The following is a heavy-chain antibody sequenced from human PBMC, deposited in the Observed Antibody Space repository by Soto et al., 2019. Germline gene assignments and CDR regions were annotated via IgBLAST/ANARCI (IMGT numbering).Heavy chain of an antibody. J-gene: IGHJ3*02. CDR1: GGSISSGGYS. CDR2: IYHSGST. Sequence: QLQLQESGSGLVKPSQTLSLTCAVSGGSISSGGYSWSWIRQPPGKGLEWIGYIYHSGSTYYNPSLKSRVTRSVDRSKNQFSLKLSSVTAADTAVYYCASAHGSGWGAFDIWGQGTMVTVSS. D-gene: IGHD3-10*01. CDR3: ASAHGSGWGAFDI. V-gene: IGHV4-30-2*01.